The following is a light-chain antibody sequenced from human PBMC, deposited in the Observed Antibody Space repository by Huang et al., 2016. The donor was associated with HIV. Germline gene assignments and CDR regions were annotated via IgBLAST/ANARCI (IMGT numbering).Light chain of an antibody. V-gene: IGKV3-15*01. Sequence: EIVMTQSPATLSVSPGERATLSCRASQSLSRNLAWYQQKPGQGPRLLIDAASTRATGIPDRFSGSGYGTEFTLTISSLQCEDFAIYYCQQYNNFYSFGPGTKVDIK. CDR1: QSLSRN. CDR2: AAS. J-gene: IGKJ3*01. CDR3: QQYNNFYS.